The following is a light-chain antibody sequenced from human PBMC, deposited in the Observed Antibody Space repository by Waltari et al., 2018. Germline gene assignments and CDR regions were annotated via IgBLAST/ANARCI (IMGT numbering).Light chain of an antibody. CDR1: QGIDNW. V-gene: IGKV1-12*01. J-gene: IGKJ5*01. Sequence: DIQMTQSPSSVSASIGDRVTITCRASQGIDNWLAWYQQKPGKAPKLLISAAHNLHSGVPSRFSGSRSETEFTLTINNLQPEDFATYFCQQAKSFPITFGQGTQLEIK. CDR3: QQAKSFPIT. CDR2: AAH.